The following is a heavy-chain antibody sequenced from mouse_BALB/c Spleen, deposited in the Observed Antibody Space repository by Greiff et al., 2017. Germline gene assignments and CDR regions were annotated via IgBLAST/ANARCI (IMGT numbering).Heavy chain of an antibody. J-gene: IGHJ4*01. CDR3: ARGSGYIYLGDY. Sequence: DVMLVESGGGLVKPGGSLKLSCAASGFTFSSYAMSWVRQTPEKRLEWVASISSGGSTYYPDSVKGRFTISRDNARNILYLQMSSLRSEDTAMYYCARGSGYIYLGDYWGQGTSVTVSS. CDR2: ISSGGST. D-gene: IGHD1-2*01. CDR1: GFTFSSYA. V-gene: IGHV5-6-5*01.